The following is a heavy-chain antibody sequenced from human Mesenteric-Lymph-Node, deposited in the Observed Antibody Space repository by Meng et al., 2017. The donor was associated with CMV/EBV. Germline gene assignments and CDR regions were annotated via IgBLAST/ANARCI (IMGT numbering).Heavy chain of an antibody. CDR1: GFTLSAYE. Sequence: GESLKISCAATGFTLSAYEMNWVRQAPGKGLEWVSYIDRSGDTIHYADSVKGRFTISRDNAKNSLYLQMNSLRAEDTAVYYCAIFGALGGVDYWGQGTLVTVSS. CDR3: AIFGALGGVDY. CDR2: IDRSGDTI. J-gene: IGHJ4*02. D-gene: IGHD2-21*01. V-gene: IGHV3-48*03.